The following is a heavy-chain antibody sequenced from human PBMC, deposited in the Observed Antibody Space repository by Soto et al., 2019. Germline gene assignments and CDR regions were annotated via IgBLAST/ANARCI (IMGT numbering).Heavy chain of an antibody. CDR2: ISYDGSNK. J-gene: IGHJ3*02. V-gene: IGHV3-30-3*01. CDR1: GFTFSSYS. Sequence: PGVSLRLSFAASGFTFSSYSMHWVRQAPGKGLEWVAVISYDGSNKYYADSVKGRFTISRDNSKNTLYLQMNSLRAEDTAVYYCARVLARSSAWNDFDAFDIWGQGTMVTVSS. D-gene: IGHD1-1*01. CDR3: ARVLARSSAWNDFDAFDI.